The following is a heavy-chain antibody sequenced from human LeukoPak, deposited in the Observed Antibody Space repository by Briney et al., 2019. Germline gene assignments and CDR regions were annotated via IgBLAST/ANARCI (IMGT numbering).Heavy chain of an antibody. CDR2: SYYSGTT. CDR1: GGSISSHY. CDR3: ARLLDNDSSGHPDTFDM. D-gene: IGHD3-22*01. Sequence: SETLSLTCTVSGGSISSHYWSWIRQPPGEGLERVGYSYYSGTTRYNPTLQSRVTISVDTSKNLFSLKLTSVTAADTAVYYCARLLDNDSSGHPDTFDMWGQGTMVTVSS. V-gene: IGHV4-59*11. J-gene: IGHJ3*02.